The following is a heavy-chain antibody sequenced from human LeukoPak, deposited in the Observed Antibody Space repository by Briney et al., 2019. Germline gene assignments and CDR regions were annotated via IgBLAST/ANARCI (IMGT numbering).Heavy chain of an antibody. V-gene: IGHV3-23*01. J-gene: IGHJ4*02. CDR1: GFTFSSYW. Sequence: SGGSLRLSCVASGFTFSSYWMGWVRQAPGKGLEWVSTISSSGGSTYYADSVKGRFTISRDDSKTTLFLQMNSLRAEDTAVYYCARGEQLWAPFDYWGQGTLVTVSS. D-gene: IGHD5-18*01. CDR2: ISSSGGST. CDR3: ARGEQLWAPFDY.